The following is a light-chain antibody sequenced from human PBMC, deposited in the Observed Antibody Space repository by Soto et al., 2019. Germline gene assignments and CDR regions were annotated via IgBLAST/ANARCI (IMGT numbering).Light chain of an antibody. J-gene: IGLJ1*01. CDR2: RNN. Sequence: QSGLTQPPSASGTPGQGVTISCSGSTSNIGSNYVYWYQQLPGTAPKLLIYRNNQRPSGVPDRFSGSKSGTSASLAISGLRSDDEADYFCATWDDSLNGFYVFGTGTKATVL. CDR3: ATWDDSLNGFYV. CDR1: TSNIGSNY. V-gene: IGLV1-47*01.